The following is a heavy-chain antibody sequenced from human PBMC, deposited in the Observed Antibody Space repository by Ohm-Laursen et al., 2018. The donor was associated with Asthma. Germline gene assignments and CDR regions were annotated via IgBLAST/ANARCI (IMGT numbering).Heavy chain of an antibody. CDR1: GGTFSSYA. CDR2: IIPISGPT. D-gene: IGHD3-9*01. V-gene: IGHV1-69*13. CDR3: ARQTLKNSLNPYYFDS. J-gene: IGHJ4*02. Sequence: SVKVSCKASGGTFSSYAITWVRQAPGLGLEWMGGIIPISGPTHYAQDFQGRVTITADGSTRTAYMELSGLTSEDTAVYYCARQTLKNSLNPYYFDSWGQGTLVTVSS.